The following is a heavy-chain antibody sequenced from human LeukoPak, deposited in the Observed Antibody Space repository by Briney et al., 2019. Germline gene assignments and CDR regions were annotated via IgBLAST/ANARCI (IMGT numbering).Heavy chain of an antibody. CDR2: IIPHLAIA. J-gene: IGHJ4*02. Sequence: SVKVSCKASGGTFSYYAISWVRQAPGQGLEWMGRIIPHLAIADYAQKFQGRVTITADKSTSTAYMEVSSLRSEDTAVYYCASGSRIRYFAWPHTTGDYWGQGTLVTVSS. CDR3: ASGSRIRYFAWPHTTGDY. D-gene: IGHD3-9*01. CDR1: GGTFSYYA. V-gene: IGHV1-69*04.